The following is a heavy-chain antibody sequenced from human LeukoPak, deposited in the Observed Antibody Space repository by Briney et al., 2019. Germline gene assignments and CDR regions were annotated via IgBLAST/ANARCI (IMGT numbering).Heavy chain of an antibody. D-gene: IGHD2-15*01. CDR1: GGTFSSYA. V-gene: IGHV1-69*13. J-gene: IGHJ6*02. CDR2: IIPIFGTA. CDR3: ASLGLVVAATPGGSHDGVDV. Sequence: SVKVSCKASGGTFSSYAISWVRQAPGQGLEWMGGIIPIFGTANYAQKFQGRVTITADESTSTAYMELSSLRSEDTAVYYCASLGLVVAATPGGSHDGVDVWGQGTTVTVSS.